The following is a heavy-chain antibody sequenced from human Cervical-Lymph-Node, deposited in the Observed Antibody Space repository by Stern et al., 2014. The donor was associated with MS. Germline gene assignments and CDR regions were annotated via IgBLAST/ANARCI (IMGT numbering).Heavy chain of an antibody. CDR2: ISSQPYCGAT. Sequence: VQLVQSGGGLVKPGRSLRLSCSASGFTFGDYAMSWFRQAPGKGLEWLGFISSQPYCGATEYAASVKGRFTISRDDSKSFAYLQMNSLKTDDTAVYYCARGVTIFGVVGGAFDPWGQGTLVTVSS. D-gene: IGHD3-3*01. J-gene: IGHJ5*02. CDR1: GFTFGDYA. V-gene: IGHV3-49*05. CDR3: ARGVTIFGVVGGAFDP.